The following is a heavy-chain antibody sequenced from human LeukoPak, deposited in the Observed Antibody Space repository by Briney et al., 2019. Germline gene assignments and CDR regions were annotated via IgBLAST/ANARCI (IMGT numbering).Heavy chain of an antibody. V-gene: IGHV4-61*02. CDR3: ARERHYDSSGYYSHHFDY. CDR1: GGSISSGSYY. J-gene: IGHJ4*02. CDR2: IYTSGST. Sequence: SETLSLTCTVSGGSISSGSYYWSWIRQPAGKGLEWIGRIYTSGSTNYNPSLKSRVTISVDTSKNQFSLKLSSVTAADTAVYYCARERHYDSSGYYSHHFDYWGQGTLVTVSS. D-gene: IGHD3-22*01.